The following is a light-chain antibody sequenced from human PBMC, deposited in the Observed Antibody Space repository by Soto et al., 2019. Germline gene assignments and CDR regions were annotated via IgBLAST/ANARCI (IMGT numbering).Light chain of an antibody. CDR3: QQRSNWPRT. CDR2: KAS. Sequence: DIQMTQSPSTLSGSVGDRVTITCRASQTISSWLAWYQQKPGKAPKLLIYKASSLKSGVPSRFSGSGSGTEFILTISSLQPEDLAVYYCQQRSNWPRTFGQGTKVDNK. J-gene: IGKJ1*01. CDR1: QTISSW. V-gene: IGKV1-5*03.